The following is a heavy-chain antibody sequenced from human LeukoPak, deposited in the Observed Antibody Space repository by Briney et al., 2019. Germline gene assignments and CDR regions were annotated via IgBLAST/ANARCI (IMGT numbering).Heavy chain of an antibody. Sequence: PSETLSLTCTVSGGSISSSSHYWGWIRQLPGKGLEWIGSIYYSGSTYYNPSLKSRVTISVDTSKNQFSLKLSSVTAADTAVYYCARHLAYSSWFDPWGQGTLVTVSS. J-gene: IGHJ5*02. V-gene: IGHV4-39*01. D-gene: IGHD6-19*01. CDR3: ARHLAYSSWFDP. CDR2: IYYSGST. CDR1: GGSISSSSHY.